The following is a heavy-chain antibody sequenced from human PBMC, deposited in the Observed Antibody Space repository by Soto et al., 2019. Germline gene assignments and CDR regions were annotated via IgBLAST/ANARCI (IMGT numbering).Heavy chain of an antibody. CDR2: IKSKTDGGTT. V-gene: IGHV3-15*07. D-gene: IGHD3-9*01. J-gene: IGHJ4*02. Sequence: GGSLRLSCAASGFTFSNAWMNWVRQAPGKGLEWVGRIKSKTDGGTTDYAAPVKGRFTISRDDSKNTLYLQMNSLKTEDTAVYYCTTGTIRYFDWLSQSSHFDYWGQGTLVTVSS. CDR1: GFTFSNAW. CDR3: TTGTIRYFDWLSQSSHFDY.